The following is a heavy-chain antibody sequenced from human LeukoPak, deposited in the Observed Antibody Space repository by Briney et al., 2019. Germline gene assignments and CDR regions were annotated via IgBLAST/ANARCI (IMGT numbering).Heavy chain of an antibody. J-gene: IGHJ6*02. Sequence: AASVKVSCKVSGYTLTELSMHWVRQAPGKGLEWMGGFDPEDGETIYAQKFQGRVTMTEDTSTDTAYMELSSLRSEDTAVYYCATSYTAVPTSTHFRHLDYGMDVWGQGTTVTVSS. CDR1: GYTLTELS. D-gene: IGHD6-25*01. CDR3: ATSYTAVPTSTHFRHLDYGMDV. V-gene: IGHV1-24*01. CDR2: FDPEDGET.